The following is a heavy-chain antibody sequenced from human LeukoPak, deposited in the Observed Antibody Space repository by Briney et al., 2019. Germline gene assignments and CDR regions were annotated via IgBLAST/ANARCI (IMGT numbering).Heavy chain of an antibody. Sequence: SGTLSLTCTVSGGSINRGVYAWNWIRHHPGKGLEWIGYIFDTGTTDYNPSLRNRVTISVDTSKNQFSLKLNSVTVADTAVYYCARGFGARTNWFDPWGQGTLVAVSS. CDR2: IFDTGTT. CDR3: ARGFGARTNWFDP. CDR1: GGSINRGVYA. J-gene: IGHJ5*02. D-gene: IGHD3-10*01. V-gene: IGHV4-31*03.